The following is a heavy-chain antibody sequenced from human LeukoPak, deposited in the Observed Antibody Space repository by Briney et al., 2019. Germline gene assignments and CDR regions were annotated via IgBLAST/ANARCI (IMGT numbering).Heavy chain of an antibody. CDR3: ARATRIYSSGWYYSFDY. Sequence: GGSLRLSCAASGFTFSTYWMHWVRQAPGKGLVWVSHINVDGSGATYADSVKGRFTISRDNAKNTLYLPMNSLRAEDTAVYYCARATRIYSSGWYYSFDYWGQGTLVTVSS. CDR2: INVDGSGA. V-gene: IGHV3-74*01. CDR1: GFTFSTYW. J-gene: IGHJ4*02. D-gene: IGHD6-19*01.